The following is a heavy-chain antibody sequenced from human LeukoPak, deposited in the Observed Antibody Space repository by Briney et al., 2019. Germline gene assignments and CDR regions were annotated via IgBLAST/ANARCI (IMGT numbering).Heavy chain of an antibody. D-gene: IGHD6-19*01. CDR2: IKQDGSEK. CDR3: VRSSGWVLDY. V-gene: IGHV3-7*01. Sequence: GGPLRLSCAASGFTFSSYWITWVRQAPGRGLEWVANIKQDGSEKFYVDSVKGRFTISRDNAKNSLYLKMNSLRVEHTAVYYCVRSSGWVLDYWGQGTQVTVSS. CDR1: GFTFSSYW. J-gene: IGHJ4*02.